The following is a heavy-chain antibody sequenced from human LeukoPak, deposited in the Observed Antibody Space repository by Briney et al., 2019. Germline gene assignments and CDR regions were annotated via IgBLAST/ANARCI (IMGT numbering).Heavy chain of an antibody. V-gene: IGHV1-8*01. J-gene: IGHJ3*02. CDR1: GYTFTSYD. CDR2: MNPHSGNT. Sequence: ASVKVSCKASGYTFTSYDINWVRQATGQGLEWMGWMNPHSGNTGYAQKFQGRVTLTRNTSISTAYMELSSLRAEDTAVYYCAKDYSGYYDSSGYYSDDAFDIWGQGTMVTVSS. D-gene: IGHD3-22*01. CDR3: AKDYSGYYDSSGYYSDDAFDI.